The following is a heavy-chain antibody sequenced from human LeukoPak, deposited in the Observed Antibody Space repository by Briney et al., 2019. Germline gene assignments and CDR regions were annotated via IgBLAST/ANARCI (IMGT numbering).Heavy chain of an antibody. D-gene: IGHD5-24*01. CDR2: ISGSGGST. CDR1: GFTFSNYA. V-gene: IGHV3-23*01. J-gene: IGHJ4*02. Sequence: QPGGSLRLSCAASGFTFSNYAMSCVRQAPGKGLEWVSVISGSGGSTYYADSVKGRFTISRDNSKNTLYLQMNSLRAEDTAVYYCAKDCAWDMATEPFVYWGKGTMVTVSS. CDR3: AKDCAWDMATEPFVY.